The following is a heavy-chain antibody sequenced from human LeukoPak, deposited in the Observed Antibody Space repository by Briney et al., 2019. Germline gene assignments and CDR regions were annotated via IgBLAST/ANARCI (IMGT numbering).Heavy chain of an antibody. CDR1: GGSFSGYY. V-gene: IGHV4-34*01. J-gene: IGHJ1*01. D-gene: IGHD3-10*01. CDR3: AKEDYYGSGSYPE. CDR2: INHSGST. Sequence: SETLSLTCAVYGGSFSGYYWSWICQPPGKGLEWIGEINHSGSTNYNPSLKSRVTISVDTSKNQFSLNLSSVTAADTAVYYCAKEDYYGSGSYPEWGQGTLVTVSS.